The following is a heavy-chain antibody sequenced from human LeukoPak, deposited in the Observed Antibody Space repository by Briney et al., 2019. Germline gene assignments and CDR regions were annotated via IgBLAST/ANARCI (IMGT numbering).Heavy chain of an antibody. D-gene: IGHD3-10*01. CDR3: ARRKPTSGAQYWFDP. CDR1: GYTFTSYG. V-gene: IGHV1-18*01. CDR2: ISAYNGNT. J-gene: IGHJ5*02. Sequence: ASVKVSCKASGYTFTSYGISWVRQAPGQGLEWMGWISAYNGNTNYAQKLQGRVTMTRDTSISTAYMELSSLTSEDTAVYYCARRKPTSGAQYWFDPWGQGTLVTVSS.